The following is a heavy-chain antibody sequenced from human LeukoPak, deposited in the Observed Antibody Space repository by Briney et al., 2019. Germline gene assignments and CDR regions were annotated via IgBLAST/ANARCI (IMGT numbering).Heavy chain of an antibody. J-gene: IGHJ4*02. CDR1: GFTCISYA. V-gene: IGHV3-23*01. Sequence: GGSLRLSCAASGFTCISYAMSWVRQAPGKGLEWVSAISGSGGSTYYADSVKGRFTISRDNSKNTLYLQMNSLRAEDTAVYYCAKSGGSYYVGYFDYWGQGTLVTVSS. CDR2: ISGSGGST. D-gene: IGHD1-26*01. CDR3: AKSGGSYYVGYFDY.